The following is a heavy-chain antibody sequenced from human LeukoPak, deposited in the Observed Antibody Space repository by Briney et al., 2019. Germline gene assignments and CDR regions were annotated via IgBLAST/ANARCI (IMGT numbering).Heavy chain of an antibody. J-gene: IGHJ4*02. V-gene: IGHV4-59*08. D-gene: IGHD3-22*01. CDR3: ARHYYDSSGYFYQDY. Sequence: SETLSLTCTVSGGSISGYYWSWIRQPPGRGLEWMGYIYYSGSTDYNPSLKSRVTISVDTSKNQFYLKLSSVTAADTAVYYCARHYYDSSGYFYQDYWGQGTLVTVSS. CDR2: IYYSGST. CDR1: GGSISGYY.